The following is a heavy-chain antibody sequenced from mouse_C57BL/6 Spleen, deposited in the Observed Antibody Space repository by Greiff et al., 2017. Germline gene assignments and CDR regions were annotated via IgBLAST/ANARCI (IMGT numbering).Heavy chain of an antibody. V-gene: IGHV1-64*01. CDR3: AITTVVVEYFDV. Sequence: QVQLQQPGAELVKPGASVKLSCKASGYTFTSYWMHWVKQRPGQGLEWIGMIHPNSGSTNYNEKFKSKATLTVDKSYSTAYMQLSSLTSEDSAVYYCAITTVVVEYFDVWGTGTTVTVSS. CDR1: GYTFTSYW. J-gene: IGHJ1*03. D-gene: IGHD1-1*01. CDR2: IHPNSGST.